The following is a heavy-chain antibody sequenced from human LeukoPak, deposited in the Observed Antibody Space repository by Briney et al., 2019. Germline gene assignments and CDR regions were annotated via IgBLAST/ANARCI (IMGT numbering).Heavy chain of an antibody. CDR1: GGTFSRHT. CDR2: ITPMFGTS. J-gene: IGHJ4*02. V-gene: IGHV1-69*13. D-gene: IGHD3-10*01. Sequence: GASVKVSCKASGGTFSRHTISWVRQSPGQGLEWMGGITPMFGTSNYAQKFRGRVTITADESTSTAYVELSSLRSEDTAVYYCARSPRITMVRGVRWYYFDYWAREPWSPSPQ. CDR3: ARSPRITMVRGVRWYYFDY.